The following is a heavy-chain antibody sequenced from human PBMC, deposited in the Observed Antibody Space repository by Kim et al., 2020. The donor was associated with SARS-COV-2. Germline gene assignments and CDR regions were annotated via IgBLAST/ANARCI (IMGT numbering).Heavy chain of an antibody. D-gene: IGHD3-10*01. CDR3: TSEVFRGSDY. J-gene: IGHJ4*02. V-gene: IGHV3-73*01. CDR2: AT. Sequence: ATAYAASVKGRFTISSDDSKNTAYLQMNSLKTEDTAVYYCTSEVFRGSDYWGQGTLVTVSS.